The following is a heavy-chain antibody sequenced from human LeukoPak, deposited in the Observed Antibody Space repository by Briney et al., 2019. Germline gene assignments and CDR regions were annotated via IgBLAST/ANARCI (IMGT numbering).Heavy chain of an antibody. CDR3: ARSSYVVVPAAPCYYYMDV. V-gene: IGHV4-34*01. CDR1: GGSFSGYY. D-gene: IGHD2-2*01. Sequence: PSETLSLTCAVYGGSFSGYYWSWIRQPPGKGLEWIGEINHSGSTNYNPSLKSRVTISVDTSKNQFSLKLSSVTAADTAVYYCARSSYVVVPAAPCYYYMDVWGKGTTVTISS. CDR2: INHSGST. J-gene: IGHJ6*03.